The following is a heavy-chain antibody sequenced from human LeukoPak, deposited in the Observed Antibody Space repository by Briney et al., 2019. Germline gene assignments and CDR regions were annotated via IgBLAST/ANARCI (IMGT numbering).Heavy chain of an antibody. D-gene: IGHD1-26*01. CDR3: AREGRIVGATIVDY. CDR2: IRYDGSNK. CDR1: GFTFSSYG. Sequence: PGGSLRLSCAASGFTFSSYGMHWVRQAPGKGLEWVAFIRYDGSNKYYADSVKGRFTISRDNSKNTLYLQMNSLRAEDTAVYYCAREGRIVGATIVDYWGQGTLVTVSS. J-gene: IGHJ4*02. V-gene: IGHV3-30*02.